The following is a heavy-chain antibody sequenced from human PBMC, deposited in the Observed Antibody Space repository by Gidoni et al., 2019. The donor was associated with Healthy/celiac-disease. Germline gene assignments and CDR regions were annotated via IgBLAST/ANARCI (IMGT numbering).Heavy chain of an antibody. CDR1: GFTFSSYA. J-gene: IGHJ4*02. V-gene: IGHV3-23*01. CDR2: ISGGRGST. D-gene: IGHD2-8*02. Sequence: EVQLLESGGGLVQPGGSLRLSWAASGFTFSSYAMRWVRLAPGKGLEWVSAISGGRGSTYYADSVKSPFTISRDNSKNTLYLQMNSLRAEDTAVYYCAKISVVSRNSKEGRVSYFDYWGQGTLVTVSS. CDR3: AKISVVSRNSKEGRVSYFDY.